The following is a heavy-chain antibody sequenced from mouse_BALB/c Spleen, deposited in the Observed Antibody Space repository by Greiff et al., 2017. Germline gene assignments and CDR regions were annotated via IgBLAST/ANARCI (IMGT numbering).Heavy chain of an antibody. CDR2: INPSSGYT. V-gene: IGHV1-4*01. CDR1: GYTFTSYT. CDR3: ARMGYGYVYFDY. J-gene: IGHJ2*01. D-gene: IGHD1-2*01. Sequence: QVQLQQSGAELARPGASVKMSCKASGYTFTSYTMHWVKQRPGQGLEWIGYINPSSGYTNYNQKFKDKATLTSDKSSSTAYMQLSSLTSEDSAVYYCARMGYGYVYFDYWGQGTTLTVSA.